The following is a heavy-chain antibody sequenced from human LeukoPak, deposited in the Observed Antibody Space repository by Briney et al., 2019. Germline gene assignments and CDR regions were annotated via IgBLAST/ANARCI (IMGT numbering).Heavy chain of an antibody. CDR3: ARDGGFTRGWIYGAGDY. CDR2: ISRYESEK. J-gene: IGHJ4*02. V-gene: IGHV3-30*04. D-gene: IGHD3-10*01. CDR1: GFTFSSSV. Sequence: PGSSLRLSCAASGFTFSSSVMHWVRQAPGKGLECVAVISRYESEKYYADSVKGRCTISRDNSKNSLYLQMNSLGPEDTALYYCARDGGFTRGWIYGAGDYWGQGTLVSVSS.